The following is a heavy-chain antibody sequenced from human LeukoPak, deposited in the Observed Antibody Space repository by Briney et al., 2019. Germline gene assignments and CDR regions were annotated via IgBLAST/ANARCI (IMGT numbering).Heavy chain of an antibody. CDR2: INHSGST. D-gene: IGHD1-14*01. CDR1: GGSFGGYY. CDR3: AREGTSHWFDP. V-gene: IGHV4-34*01. J-gene: IGHJ5*02. Sequence: SETLYLTCAVYGGSFGGYYWSWIRQPPGKGLEWIGEINHSGSTNYNPSLKSRVTISVDTSKNQFSLKLSSVTAADTAVYYCAREGTSHWFDPWGQGTLVTVSS.